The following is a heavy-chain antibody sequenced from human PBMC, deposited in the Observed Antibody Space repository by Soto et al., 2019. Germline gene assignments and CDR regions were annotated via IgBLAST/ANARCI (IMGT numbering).Heavy chain of an antibody. D-gene: IGHD2-21*02. J-gene: IGHJ6*02. V-gene: IGHV4-34*01. CDR2: INHSGST. CDR1: GGSFSGYY. CDR3: ARRFTVVTHSNLTTGMDV. Sequence: PSETLSLTCAVYGGSFSGYYWSWIRQPPGKGLEWIGEINHSGSTNYNPSLKSRVTISVDTSKNQFSLKLSSVTAADTAVYYCARRFTVVTHSNLTTGMDVWGQGTTVTVSS.